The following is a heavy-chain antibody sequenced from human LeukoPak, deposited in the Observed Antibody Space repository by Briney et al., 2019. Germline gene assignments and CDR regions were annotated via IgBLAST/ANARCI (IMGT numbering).Heavy chain of an antibody. CDR1: GFTFSSYW. CDR2: IKQDGSEK. CDR3: ARDVFGSEYPFDF. Sequence: GGSLRLSCAASGFTFSSYWMTWVRQAPGKGLEWVANIKQDGSEKYYVDSVKGRFTISRDNAKNSVYLQMNSLRVEDTAVYYCARDVFGSEYPFDFWGQGTLVTVSS. D-gene: IGHD2-2*01. J-gene: IGHJ4*02. V-gene: IGHV3-7*01.